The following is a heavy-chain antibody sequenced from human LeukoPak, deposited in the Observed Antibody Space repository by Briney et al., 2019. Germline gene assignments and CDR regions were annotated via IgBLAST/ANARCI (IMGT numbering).Heavy chain of an antibody. CDR1: GFTFSSHS. CDR2: ISSSSSYI. Sequence: GGSLRLFCAASGFTFSSHSMNWVRQAPGKGLEWVSSISSSSSYIYYADSVKGRFTISRDNAKNSLYLQMNSLRAEDTAVYYCARDASIAAAGTVGWFDPWGQGTLVTVSS. D-gene: IGHD6-13*01. J-gene: IGHJ5*02. CDR3: ARDASIAAAGTVGWFDP. V-gene: IGHV3-21*01.